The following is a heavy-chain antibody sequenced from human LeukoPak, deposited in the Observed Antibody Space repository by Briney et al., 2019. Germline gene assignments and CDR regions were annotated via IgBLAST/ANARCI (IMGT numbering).Heavy chain of an antibody. CDR2: ISGSGDST. Sequence: GGSLRLSCAASGLTFSNYAMSWVRQAPGRGLEWVSTISGSGDSTYYADSVKGRFTISRDNSKNTLYLEMDSLRAEDTAVYYCAKDPILERLYKNYGMDVWGQGTTVTVSS. CDR3: AKDPILERLYKNYGMDV. CDR1: GLTFSNYA. V-gene: IGHV3-23*01. D-gene: IGHD1-1*01. J-gene: IGHJ6*02.